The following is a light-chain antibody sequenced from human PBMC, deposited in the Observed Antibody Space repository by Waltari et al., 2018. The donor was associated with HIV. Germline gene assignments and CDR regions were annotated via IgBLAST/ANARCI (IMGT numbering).Light chain of an antibody. J-gene: IGKJ2*01. Sequence: IQMTQSPSSLSASVGARVTITCRASQNINNYLNWYQQKPGKSPDLLIYAAFSLQSGVPSRFSGSGFGTDFTLTINNLQPEDFATYYCQQSYSFPRTFGQGTKLEI. CDR1: QNINNY. CDR2: AAF. V-gene: IGKV1-39*01. CDR3: QQSYSFPRT.